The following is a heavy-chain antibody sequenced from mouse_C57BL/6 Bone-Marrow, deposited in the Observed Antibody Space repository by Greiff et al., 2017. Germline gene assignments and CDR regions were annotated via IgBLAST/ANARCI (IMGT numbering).Heavy chain of an antibody. CDR1: GYAFSSSW. Sequence: VQLQQSGPELVKPGASVKISCKASGYAFSSSWMNWVKQRPGKGLEWIGRIYPGDGDTNYNGKFKGKATLTADKSSSTAYMQLSSLTSEDSAVYFCAPITTVVATDGWYFDVWGTGTTVTVSA. CDR3: APITTVVATDGWYFDV. CDR2: IYPGDGDT. D-gene: IGHD1-1*01. V-gene: IGHV1-82*01. J-gene: IGHJ1*03.